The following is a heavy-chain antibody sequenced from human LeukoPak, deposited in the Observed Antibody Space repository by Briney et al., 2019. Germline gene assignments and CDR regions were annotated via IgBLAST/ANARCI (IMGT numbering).Heavy chain of an antibody. CDR3: ARAISITIFGVVIC. CDR2: INPNSGGT. Sequence: GASVKVSCKACGYTFACYYMHWVRQAPGQGPEWMGWINPNSGGTKYAQKFQGRVTMTRDTSISTAYMELSRLRSDDTAVYYCARAISITIFGVVICWGQGTLVTVSS. D-gene: IGHD3-3*01. CDR1: GYTFACYY. J-gene: IGHJ4*02. V-gene: IGHV1-2*02.